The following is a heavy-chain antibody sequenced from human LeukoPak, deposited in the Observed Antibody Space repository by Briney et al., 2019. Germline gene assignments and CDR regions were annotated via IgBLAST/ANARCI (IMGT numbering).Heavy chain of an antibody. CDR3: AILPTLFGPFDP. V-gene: IGHV4-59*08. Sequence: PSETLSLTCTVSGGXISSYYCSWVRQPPGKGLEWIGFIYYSGSTTYSPSLKSRVTISVDTSKNQFYLRLSSVTAADTAVYYCAILPTLFGPFDPWGQGALVTVSS. CDR1: GGXISSYY. D-gene: IGHD3-3*01. CDR2: IYYSGST. J-gene: IGHJ5*02.